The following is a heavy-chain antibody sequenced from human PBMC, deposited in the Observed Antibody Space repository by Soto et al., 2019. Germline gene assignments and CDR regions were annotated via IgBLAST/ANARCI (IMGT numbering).Heavy chain of an antibody. J-gene: IGHJ4*02. Sequence: GGSLRLSCAASGLTFSNYWMHWVRQAPGKGLVWVSRINGDGSSTNYADSVKGRFTISRDNAKSTLYLQMSSLRVEDTAVYYCARGIATEGTDYWGQGALVTVS. CDR2: INGDGSST. V-gene: IGHV3-74*01. CDR3: ARGIATEGTDY. D-gene: IGHD6-13*01. CDR1: GLTFSNYW.